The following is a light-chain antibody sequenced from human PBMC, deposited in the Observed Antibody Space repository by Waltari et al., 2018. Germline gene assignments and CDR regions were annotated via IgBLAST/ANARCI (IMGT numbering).Light chain of an antibody. Sequence: QSALTQPASVSGSPGQSITLSCTGTSSDVGSYNLVSWYQQHPGKVPKLRIYEDTKRTSGVSDRFSGAKSGNTASLTSSGLQAEDEADYHCCAHAGSGIWVFGGGTKLTVL. CDR3: CAHAGSGIWV. V-gene: IGLV2-23*01. J-gene: IGLJ3*02. CDR1: SSDVGSYNL. CDR2: EDT.